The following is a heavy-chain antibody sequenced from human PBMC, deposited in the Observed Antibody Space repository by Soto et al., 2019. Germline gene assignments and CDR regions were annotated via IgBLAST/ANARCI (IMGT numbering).Heavy chain of an antibody. CDR1: GGSISSSNW. CDR3: ARVRPPQSRGLRLSDAFDI. Sequence: QVQLQESGPGLVKPSGTLSLTCAVSGGSISSSNWWSWVRQPPGKGLEWIGEIYHSGRTNYNPSLKSRVTISVDKSKNQFSLKLSSVTAADTAVYYCARVRPPQSRGLRLSDAFDIWGQGTMVTVSS. CDR2: IYHSGRT. V-gene: IGHV4-4*02. D-gene: IGHD5-12*01. J-gene: IGHJ3*02.